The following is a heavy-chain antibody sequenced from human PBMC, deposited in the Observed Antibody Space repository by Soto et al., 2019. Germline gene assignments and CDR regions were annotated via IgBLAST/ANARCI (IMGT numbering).Heavy chain of an antibody. Sequence: GGSLRLSCAASGFAFNNSWMAWVRQSPEKGLEWVANINQDGSEKSLVDSVRGRFAISRDNAKNLLYLQMNSLRGEDTAVYHCARLSRGRWYMGVWGQGTTVTVSS. V-gene: IGHV3-7*03. CDR3: ARLSRGRWYMGV. CDR1: GFAFNNSW. J-gene: IGHJ6*02. CDR2: INQDGSEK. D-gene: IGHD2-15*01.